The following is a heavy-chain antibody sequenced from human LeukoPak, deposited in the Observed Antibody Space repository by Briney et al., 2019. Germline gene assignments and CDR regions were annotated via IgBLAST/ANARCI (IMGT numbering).Heavy chain of an antibody. CDR2: ISSSSGYT. D-gene: IGHD1-1*01. CDR3: ARSKRGYPYYFEY. J-gene: IGHJ4*02. Sequence: GGSLRLSCAASGFSFSDCYMNWIRQAPGKGLEWVSYISSSSGYTNYADSVKGRFTISRDNAKNSLYLQMDSLRAEDTAVYYCARSKRGYPYYFEYWGQGTLVAVSS. V-gene: IGHV3-11*03. CDR1: GFSFSDCY.